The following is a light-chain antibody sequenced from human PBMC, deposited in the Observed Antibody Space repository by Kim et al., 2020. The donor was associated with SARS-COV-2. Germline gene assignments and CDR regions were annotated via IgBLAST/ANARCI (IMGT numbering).Light chain of an antibody. J-gene: IGKJ2*01. V-gene: IGKV2-30*01. CDR3: MQGTHWPYT. Sequence: DVEMTQSPLSLPVTLGQPASISCRSSQSLLYSNGNTYLNWFHQRPGQSPRRLIYQVSNRDSGVPHRFGGSGSGTDFTLKISSVEAEDVGVYYCMQGTHWPYTFGQGTKLEI. CDR1: QSLLYSNGNTY. CDR2: QVS.